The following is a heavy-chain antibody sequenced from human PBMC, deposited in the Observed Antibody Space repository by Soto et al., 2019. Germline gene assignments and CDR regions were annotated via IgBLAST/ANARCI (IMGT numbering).Heavy chain of an antibody. Sequence: GGSLRLSCEAFGFTLSDYGMHWVRQAPGKGLEWVALIWYDGSNKYYAESLKGRFTISRDNSKNTVYLQMSSLRAEDTAVYYCAREEVDTTMVGGGFDFWGQGALVTVSS. CDR2: IWYDGSNK. CDR1: GFTLSDYG. J-gene: IGHJ4*02. CDR3: AREEVDTTMVGGGFDF. D-gene: IGHD5-18*01. V-gene: IGHV3-33*01.